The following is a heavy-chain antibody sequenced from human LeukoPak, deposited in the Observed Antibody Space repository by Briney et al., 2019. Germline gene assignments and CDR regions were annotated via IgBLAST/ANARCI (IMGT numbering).Heavy chain of an antibody. Sequence: ASVKVSCKASGGTFSSYAISWVRQAPGQGLEWMGGIIPIFGTANYAQKFQGRVTITADESTSTAYMELSSLRAEDTAVYYCAKTGYSYRSGWFDPWGQGTLVTVSS. V-gene: IGHV1-69*13. CDR2: IIPIFGTA. D-gene: IGHD5-18*01. CDR1: GGTFSSYA. CDR3: AKTGYSYRSGWFDP. J-gene: IGHJ5*02.